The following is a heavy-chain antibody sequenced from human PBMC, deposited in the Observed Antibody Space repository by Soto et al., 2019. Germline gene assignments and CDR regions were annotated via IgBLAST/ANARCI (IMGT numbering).Heavy chain of an antibody. V-gene: IGHV4-39*01. CDR1: GGSIKNTNYH. J-gene: IGHJ4*01. CDR2: LYYRGAT. D-gene: IGHD2-8*02. CDR3: LGVLDATLDY. Sequence: SETLSLTCSVSGGSIKNTNYHWGWIRQPQGKGLEWIGTLYYRGATDYNPSLKSRVTISVDKSKNQLSLNLSSVNATDTAVYYCLGVLDATLDYWGQGTLVTVSS.